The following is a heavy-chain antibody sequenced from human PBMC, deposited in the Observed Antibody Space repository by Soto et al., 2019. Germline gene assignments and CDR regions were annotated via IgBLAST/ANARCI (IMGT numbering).Heavy chain of an antibody. J-gene: IGHJ6*03. Sequence: GGSLRLSCAASGFSFSSYAMSWVRQAPGKGLEWVSTISGTGRSTYHADPVKGRFTIFRDNSKNTVYLQLNSLRAEDTAVFYCAKDPSGYTDGYYYYYYMDVWGKGTTVTVSS. CDR3: AKDPSGYTDGYYYYYYMDV. CDR2: ISGTGRST. V-gene: IGHV3-23*01. CDR1: GFSFSSYA. D-gene: IGHD6-25*01.